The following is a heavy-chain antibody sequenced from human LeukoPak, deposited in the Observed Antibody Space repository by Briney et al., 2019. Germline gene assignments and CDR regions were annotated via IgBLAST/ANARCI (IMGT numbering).Heavy chain of an antibody. V-gene: IGHV3-23*01. J-gene: IGHJ4*02. D-gene: IGHD6-13*01. CDR2: ISGSSTTT. Sequence: GGSLRLSCAASGFTFSSYAMAWVRQASGKGLEWVSTISGSSTTTYCADSVKGRFTISRDNSKNTLNLQMNSLRAEDTAVYYCAKGGSTAAGTVDYWGQGTLVTVSS. CDR3: AKGGSTAAGTVDY. CDR1: GFTFSSYA.